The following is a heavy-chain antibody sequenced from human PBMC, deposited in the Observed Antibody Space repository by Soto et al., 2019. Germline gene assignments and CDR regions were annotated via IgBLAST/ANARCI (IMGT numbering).Heavy chain of an antibody. CDR3: ARDSAVVVAATPYYYYGMDV. CDR1: GGTFSSYA. CDR2: IIPMFGTA. V-gene: IGHV1-69*01. Sequence: QVQLVQSGAEVKKPGSSVKVSCKASGGTFSSYAISWVRQAPGQGLEWMGGIIPMFGTANYAQKFQGRVTITADESTSTAYMELSSMRSEDTAVYYCARDSAVVVAATPYYYYGMDVWGQGTTVTVSS. J-gene: IGHJ6*02. D-gene: IGHD2-15*01.